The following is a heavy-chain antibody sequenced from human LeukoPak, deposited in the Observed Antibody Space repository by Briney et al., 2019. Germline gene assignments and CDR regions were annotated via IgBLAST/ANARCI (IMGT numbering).Heavy chain of an antibody. V-gene: IGHV3-53*01. J-gene: IGHJ6*03. CDR3: ARDRGVTAGGYYYYYMDV. CDR2: IYSGGST. Sequence: GGSLRLSXAASGFTVSSNYMSWVRQAPGKGLEWVSVIYSGGSTYYADSVKGRFTISRDNSKNTLYLQMNSLRAEDTAVYYCARDRGVTAGGYYYYYMDVWGKGTTVTVSS. D-gene: IGHD2-21*02. CDR1: GFTVSSNY.